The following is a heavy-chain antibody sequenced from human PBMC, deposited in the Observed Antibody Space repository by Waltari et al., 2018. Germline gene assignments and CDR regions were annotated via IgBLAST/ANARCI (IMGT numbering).Heavy chain of an antibody. Sequence: AWCRERPGKGLEWIGALNSEGTASYSSSLQGRVTISLDTSRSLFTLRIASVITADTAVYFGARQFVGERSGWFDPWGQGPSVTVSS. CDR2: LNSEGTA. D-gene: IGHD7-27*01. CDR3: ARQFVGERSGWFDP. J-gene: IGHJ5*02. V-gene: IGHV4-39*01.